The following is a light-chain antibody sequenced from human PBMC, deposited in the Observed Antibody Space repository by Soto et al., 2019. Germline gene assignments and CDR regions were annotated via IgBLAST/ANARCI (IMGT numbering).Light chain of an antibody. CDR1: QTISSW. J-gene: IGKJ1*01. CDR3: XHYXXXSEA. Sequence: DIQMTQSPSTLSGSVGDRVTITCRASQTISSWLAWYQQKPGKAPKLLIYKASTLKSGVPSRFSGSGSGTEFTLTISSLQPDDFATYXXXHYXXXSEAFXQGTKVDIK. CDR2: KAS. V-gene: IGKV1-5*03.